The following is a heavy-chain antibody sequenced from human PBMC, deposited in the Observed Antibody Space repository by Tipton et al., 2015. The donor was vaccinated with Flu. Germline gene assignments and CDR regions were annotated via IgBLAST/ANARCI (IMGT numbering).Heavy chain of an antibody. CDR3: ARGSRTRLKWFSNNWFDP. D-gene: IGHD2-15*01. CDR1: GFTFSSYE. CDR2: ISSSGSTI. J-gene: IGHJ5*02. V-gene: IGHV3-48*03. Sequence: QLVQSGGGLVQPGGSLRLSCAASGFTFSSYEMNWVRQAPGKGLEWVSYISSSGSTIYYADSVKGRFTISRDNAKNSLYLQMNSLRAEDTAVYYCARGSRTRLKWFSNNWFDPWGQGTLVTVSS.